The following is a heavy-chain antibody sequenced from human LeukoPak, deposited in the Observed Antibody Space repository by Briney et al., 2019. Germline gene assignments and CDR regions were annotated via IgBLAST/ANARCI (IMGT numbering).Heavy chain of an antibody. Sequence: GGSLRLSCAASGFIFSGYEMNWVRQAPGKGLQWVSYISSSGSPINYADSVKGRFTISRDNAKNSLFLQMNSLRAEDTAVYYCTRGSSGSFDFWGQGTLVTVSS. V-gene: IGHV3-48*03. CDR3: TRGSSGSFDF. CDR2: ISSSGSPI. CDR1: GFIFSGYE. J-gene: IGHJ4*02. D-gene: IGHD3-10*01.